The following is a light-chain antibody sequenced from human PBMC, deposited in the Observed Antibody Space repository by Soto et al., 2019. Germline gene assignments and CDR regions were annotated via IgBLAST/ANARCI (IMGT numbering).Light chain of an antibody. V-gene: IGKV3-11*01. CDR3: QQRCDWPLT. CDR2: DAS. J-gene: IGKJ4*01. Sequence: EIVLTQSPATLSLSPGERATLSCRASQSLRGQLAWYQQKPGPAPRLLIYDASNRATGIPARFSGSGSATDFTLTTSSLEPEDFAVYFCQQRCDWPLTVGGGTTVDIK. CDR1: QSLRGQ.